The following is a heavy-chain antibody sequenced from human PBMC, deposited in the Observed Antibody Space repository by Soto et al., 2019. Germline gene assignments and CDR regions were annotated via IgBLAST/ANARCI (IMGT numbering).Heavy chain of an antibody. CDR2: IYWDGDK. J-gene: IGHJ4*02. D-gene: IGHD6-13*01. Sequence: QITLKESGPTLVKPTQTLTLTCTFSGFSLSTSGVGVGWIRQPPGKALEWLALIYWDGDKRYSPSLKSRLTIXKXXSKSQVVLTMTNMDPVDTATYYCTHRRDSSWYFDYWGQETLVTVSS. V-gene: IGHV2-5*02. CDR3: THRRDSSWYFDY. CDR1: GFSLSTSGVG.